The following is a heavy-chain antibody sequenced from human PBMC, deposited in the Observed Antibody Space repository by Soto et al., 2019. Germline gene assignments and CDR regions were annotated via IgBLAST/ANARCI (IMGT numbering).Heavy chain of an antibody. CDR1: GFTFSGYA. J-gene: IGHJ4*02. CDR2: IKSKSDGGTT. V-gene: IGHV3-15*01. Sequence: GGSLRLSCAASGFTFSGYAMSWVRQAPGKGLEWVGRIKSKSDGGTTDYAAPVKGRFTLSRDDSKNTLYLQMNSLKTEDTAVYYCTTGTLTAFDYWGQRTLVTVSS. CDR3: TTGTLTAFDY.